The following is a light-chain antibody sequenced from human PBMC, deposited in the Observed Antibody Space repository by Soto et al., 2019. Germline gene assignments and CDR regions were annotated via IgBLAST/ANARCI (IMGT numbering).Light chain of an antibody. CDR2: KAS. V-gene: IGKV1-5*03. CDR3: QHYNSYSEA. J-gene: IGKJ1*01. CDR1: QTISSW. Sequence: DIQMTQSPSTLSGSVGDRVTITCRASQTISSWLAWYQQKPGKAPKLLIYKASTLKSGVPSRFSGSASGTEFTLTISSLQPDDFATYYCQHYNSYSEAFGPGTKV.